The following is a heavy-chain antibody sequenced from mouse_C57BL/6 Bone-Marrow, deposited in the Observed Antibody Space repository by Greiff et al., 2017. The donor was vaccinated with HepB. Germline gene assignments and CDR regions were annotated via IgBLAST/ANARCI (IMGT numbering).Heavy chain of an antibody. V-gene: IGHV5-12*01. J-gene: IGHJ4*01. Sequence: EVKLQESGGGLVQPGGSLKLSCAASGFTFSDYYMYWVRQTPEKRLEWVAYISNGGGSTYYPDTVKGRFTISRDNAKNTLYLQMSRLKSEDTAMYYCARRENYDYDDYAMDYWGQGTSVTVSS. CDR1: GFTFSDYY. CDR2: ISNGGGST. CDR3: ARRENYDYDDYAMDY. D-gene: IGHD2-4*01.